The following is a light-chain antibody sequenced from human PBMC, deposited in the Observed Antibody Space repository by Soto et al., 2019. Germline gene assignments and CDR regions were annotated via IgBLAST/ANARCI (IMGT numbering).Light chain of an antibody. J-gene: IGKJ2*01. CDR3: QQYGSSSYT. Sequence: EIVLTQSPGTLSLSPGERATLSCRASQSVSSSYLAWFQQKPGQAPRLLIYGASYRDTGIPDRFSGSGSGTDFTLTISRLEPEDFGVYYCQQYGSSSYTFGQGTRLEIK. V-gene: IGKV3-20*01. CDR2: GAS. CDR1: QSVSSSY.